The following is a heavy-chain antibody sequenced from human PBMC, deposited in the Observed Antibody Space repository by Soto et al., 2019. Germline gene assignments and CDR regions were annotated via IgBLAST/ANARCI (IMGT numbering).Heavy chain of an antibody. CDR3: ARGYCSGGSCYFTNYYYGMDV. J-gene: IGHJ6*02. Sequence: SVKVSCKASGGTFSSYAISWVRQAPGQGPEWMGGIIPIFGTANYAQKFQGRVTITADESTSTAYMELSSLRSEDTAVYYCARGYCSGGSCYFTNYYYGMDVWGQGTTVTVSS. D-gene: IGHD2-15*01. V-gene: IGHV1-69*13. CDR1: GGTFSSYA. CDR2: IIPIFGTA.